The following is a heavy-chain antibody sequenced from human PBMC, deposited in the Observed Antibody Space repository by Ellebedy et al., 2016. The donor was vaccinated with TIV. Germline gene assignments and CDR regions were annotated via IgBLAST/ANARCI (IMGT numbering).Heavy chain of an antibody. CDR2: IYPGDSVT. CDR1: GYSFTNYW. CDR3: ARRGMMFRRNYYGMDV. D-gene: IGHD3-10*02. V-gene: IGHV5-51*01. Sequence: GGSLRLSXEGSGYSFTNYWIAWVRQMPGKGLEWMGIIYPGDSVTRYGPSFQGQVTISADKSISTAYLQWSGLKASDTAIYYCARRGMMFRRNYYGMDVWGQGTTVIVSS. J-gene: IGHJ6*02.